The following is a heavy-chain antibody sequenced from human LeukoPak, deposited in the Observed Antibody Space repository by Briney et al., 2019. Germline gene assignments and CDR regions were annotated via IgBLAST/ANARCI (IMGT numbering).Heavy chain of an antibody. V-gene: IGHV3-33*01. CDR2: IWYDGSNK. Sequence: GSLRLSCAASGFTFSSYGMHWVRQAPGKGLEWVAVIWYDGSNKYYADSVKGRFTISRDNSKNTLYLQMNSLRAEDTAVYYCARDAPAGGKPEYFFDYWGQGTLVTVSS. CDR1: GFTFSSYG. CDR3: ARDAPAGGKPEYFFDY. J-gene: IGHJ4*02.